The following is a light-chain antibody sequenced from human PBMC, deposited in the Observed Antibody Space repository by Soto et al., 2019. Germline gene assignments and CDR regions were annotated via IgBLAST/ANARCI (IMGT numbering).Light chain of an antibody. CDR3: CSFTTSSTYV. V-gene: IGLV2-14*01. Sequence: QSAXTQPASGSGSPGQSITISCTGNSSDVGGYNYVSWYQQYPGKAPKVMIYDVTNRPSGVSNRFSGSRSGNTASLTISGLQAEDEADYYCCSFTTSSTYVFGTGTKVTVL. J-gene: IGLJ1*01. CDR1: SSDVGGYNY. CDR2: DVT.